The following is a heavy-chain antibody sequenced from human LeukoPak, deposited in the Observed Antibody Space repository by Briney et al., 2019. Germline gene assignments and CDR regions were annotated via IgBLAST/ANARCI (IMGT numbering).Heavy chain of an antibody. J-gene: IGHJ4*02. Sequence: PSETLSLTCALYGGSLCGYYCSWSRGPPGKRREGIGEINHSGSTNYNPSLKSRVTISVDTSKNQFSLKLSSVTDADTAVYSCARRVAVTTGFAYWGQGTLVTVSS. CDR1: GGSLCGYY. CDR3: ARRVAVTTGFAY. D-gene: IGHD4-17*01. CDR2: INHSGST. V-gene: IGHV4-34*01.